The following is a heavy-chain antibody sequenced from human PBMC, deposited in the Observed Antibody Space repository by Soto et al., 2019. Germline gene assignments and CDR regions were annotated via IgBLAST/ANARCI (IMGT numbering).Heavy chain of an antibody. V-gene: IGHV4-59*01. J-gene: IGHJ4*02. D-gene: IGHD4-17*01. CDR3: ARTRPYYGDYYFDY. CDR1: GGSISSYY. CDR2: IYYSGST. Sequence: SETLSLTCTVSGGSISSYYWSWIRQPPGKGLEWTGYIYYSGSTNYNPPLKSRVTISVDTSKNQFSLKLSSVTAADTAVYYCARTRPYYGDYYFDYWGQGTLVTVSS.